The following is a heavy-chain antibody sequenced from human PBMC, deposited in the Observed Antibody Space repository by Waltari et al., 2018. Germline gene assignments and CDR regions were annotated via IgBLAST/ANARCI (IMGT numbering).Heavy chain of an antibody. Sequence: QVHLQEMGPGLVKPSQTLSLTCAVSGTSNSSKKHYWNWIRQPPGKGLEWIGSIYYDGGTKYTPSLESRVTISIATSKNQFSLKLSSVTAADTAVYFCARWDQDYFSFFFDYWGRGTLVTVSS. D-gene: IGHD4-17*01. CDR2: IYYDGGT. CDR1: GTSNSSKKHY. V-gene: IGHV4-30-4*08. CDR3: ARWDQDYFSFFFDY. J-gene: IGHJ4*02.